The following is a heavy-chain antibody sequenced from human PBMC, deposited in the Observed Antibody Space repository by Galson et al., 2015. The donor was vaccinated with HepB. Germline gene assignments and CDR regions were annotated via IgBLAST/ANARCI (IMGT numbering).Heavy chain of an antibody. CDR3: VKDNGYFSSFFYE. CDR2: ISGSGDSK. CDR1: GFNFNKSG. D-gene: IGHD5-24*01. V-gene: IGHV3-23*01. J-gene: IGHJ4*01. Sequence: SLRLSCAVSGFNFNKSGMNWVRQAPGKGLEWVSGISGSGDSKWYVDSVKGRFTVSRDNSGNRRYLQMIGLRDDDTAIYSCVKDNGYFSSFFYEWGHGTPVTVSS.